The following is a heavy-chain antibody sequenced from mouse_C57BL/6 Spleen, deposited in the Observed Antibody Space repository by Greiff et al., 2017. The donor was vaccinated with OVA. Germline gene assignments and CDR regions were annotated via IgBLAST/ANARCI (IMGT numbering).Heavy chain of an antibody. CDR3: ARPYDYDAGDYYAMDY. D-gene: IGHD2-4*01. CDR1: GFTFSDYG. V-gene: IGHV5-17*01. Sequence: EVKLQESGGGLVKPGGSLKLSCAASGFTFSDYGMHWVRQAPEKGLEWVAYISSGSSTIYYADTVKGRFTISRDNAKNTLFLQMTSLRSEDTAMYYCARPYDYDAGDYYAMDYWGQGTSVTVSS. J-gene: IGHJ4*01. CDR2: ISSGSSTI.